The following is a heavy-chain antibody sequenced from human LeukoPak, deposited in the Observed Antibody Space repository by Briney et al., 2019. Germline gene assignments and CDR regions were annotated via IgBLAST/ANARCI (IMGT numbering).Heavy chain of an antibody. CDR1: GGSFSGYY. CDR2: INHSGST. J-gene: IGHJ4*02. D-gene: IGHD3-22*01. Sequence: PSETLSLTCAVYGGSFSGYYWSWIRQPPGKGLEWIGEINHSGSTNYNPSLKSRVTISVDTSKNQFSLKLSSVTAADTAVYYCARGPVLNDSSGYHPFDYWGQGTLVTVSS. V-gene: IGHV4-34*01. CDR3: ARGPVLNDSSGYHPFDY.